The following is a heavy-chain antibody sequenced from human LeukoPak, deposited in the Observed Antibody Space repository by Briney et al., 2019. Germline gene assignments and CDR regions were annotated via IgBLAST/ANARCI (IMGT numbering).Heavy chain of an antibody. CDR2: ISSSGSTI. J-gene: IGHJ6*03. V-gene: IGHV3-11*01. CDR3: ARAVTYYYGSGSPLDYYYYYMDV. D-gene: IGHD3-10*01. Sequence: PGGSLRLSCAASGFTFSDYYMSWIRQAPGKGLEWVSYISSSGSTIYYADSVKGRFTISRDNAENSLYLQMNSLRAEDTAVYYCARAVTYYYGSGSPLDYYYYYMDVWGKGTTVTVSS. CDR1: GFTFSDYY.